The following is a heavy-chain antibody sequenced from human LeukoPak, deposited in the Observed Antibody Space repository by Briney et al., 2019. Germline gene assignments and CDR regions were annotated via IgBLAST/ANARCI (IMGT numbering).Heavy chain of an antibody. J-gene: IGHJ3*02. CDR1: GYTLTELS. CDR3: ATFRVRLGAFDI. Sequence: ASVKVSCKVSGYTLTELSMHWVRQAPGKGFNWLGGFDPEDGETIYAQKFQGRVTMTEDTSTDTAYMELSSLRSEDTAVYYCATFRVRLGAFDIWGQGTMVTVSS. V-gene: IGHV1-24*01. CDR2: FDPEDGET. D-gene: IGHD3-22*01.